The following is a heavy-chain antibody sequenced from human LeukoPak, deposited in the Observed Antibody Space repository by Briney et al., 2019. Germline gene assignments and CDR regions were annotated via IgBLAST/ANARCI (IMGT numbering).Heavy chain of an antibody. J-gene: IGHJ4*02. CDR3: ARHHYDFWSGYYTGGGYFDY. CDR2: IYYSGST. CDR1: GGSISSSSYY. V-gene: IGHV4-39*01. Sequence: PSETLSLTCTVSGGSISSSSYYWGWIHQPPGKGLEWIGSIYYSGSTYYNPSLKSRVTISVDTSKNQFSLKLSSVTAADTAVYYCARHHYDFWSGYYTGGGYFDYWGQGTLVTVSS. D-gene: IGHD3-3*01.